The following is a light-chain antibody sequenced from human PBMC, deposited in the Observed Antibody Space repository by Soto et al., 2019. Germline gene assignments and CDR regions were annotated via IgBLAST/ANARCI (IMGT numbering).Light chain of an antibody. CDR3: QQSYSTPPVT. CDR1: QTISTY. J-gene: IGKJ4*01. Sequence: DIQMTQSPSSLSASVGDRVTITCRASQTISTYLNWYQQKPGKAPKLLIYAASSLQSGVPSRFSGSGSGTDFPLTIRSLPTEDFATYYCQQSYSTPPVTFGGGTKVEIK. V-gene: IGKV1-39*01. CDR2: AAS.